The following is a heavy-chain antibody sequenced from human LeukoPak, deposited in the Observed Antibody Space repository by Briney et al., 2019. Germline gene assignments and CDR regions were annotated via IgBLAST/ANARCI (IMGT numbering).Heavy chain of an antibody. CDR1: GGSISSYY. CDR2: IYISGST. Sequence: SETLSLTCTVSGGSISSYYWSWIRQPAGKGLEWIGRIYISGSTDYNPSLTSRVTMSVDTSKNLFSLKLTSVTAADTAVYYCATCRDEFGDYGFTSWGQGTLVTVSS. D-gene: IGHD4-17*01. V-gene: IGHV4-4*07. CDR3: ATCRDEFGDYGFTS. J-gene: IGHJ5*02.